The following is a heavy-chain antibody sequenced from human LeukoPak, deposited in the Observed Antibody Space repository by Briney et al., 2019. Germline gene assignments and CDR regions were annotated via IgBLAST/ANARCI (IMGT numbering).Heavy chain of an antibody. CDR3: AKGGNYDYVWGSYRPNDY. CDR1: GFTFSSYA. D-gene: IGHD3-16*02. J-gene: IGHJ4*02. Sequence: GGSLRLSCAASGFTFSSYAMSWVRQAPGKGLEWVSGISGSGGSTHYADSVKGRFTISRDNSKNTLYLQMNSLRAEDTAVYYCAKGGNYDYVWGSYRPNDYWGQGTLVTVSS. V-gene: IGHV3-23*01. CDR2: ISGSGGST.